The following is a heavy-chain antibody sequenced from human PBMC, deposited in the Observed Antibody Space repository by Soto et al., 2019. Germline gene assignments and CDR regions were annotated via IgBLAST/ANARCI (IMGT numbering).Heavy chain of an antibody. Sequence: QVQLVESGGGVVQAGRSLRLSCAVSGFTFNNYVMHWVRQGPGKGLEWVATISYDGSNKYYADSVKGRFTISRDNSKNTVYLQMNSLRAEDTAVYYCARDLGAAARLEMFDYWGQGTLVTVSS. CDR3: ARDLGAAARLEMFDY. D-gene: IGHD6-6*01. CDR1: GFTFNNYV. J-gene: IGHJ4*02. V-gene: IGHV3-30*04. CDR2: ISYDGSNK.